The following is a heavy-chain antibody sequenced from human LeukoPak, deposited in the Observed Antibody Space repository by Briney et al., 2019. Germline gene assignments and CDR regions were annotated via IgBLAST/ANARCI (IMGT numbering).Heavy chain of an antibody. CDR1: GYIFTGYY. D-gene: IGHD3-10*01. CDR3: AVRAGGNEPVASSDY. J-gene: IGHJ4*02. CDR2: INLNSGAT. V-gene: IGHV1-2*02. Sequence: ASVKVPCKASGYIFTGYYMHWMRQAPGQGPECMGWINLNSGATKYAQRFQGRVTMTRDTSISTAYMELSRLRFDDTATYYCAVRAGGNEPVASSDYWGQGTLVTVSS.